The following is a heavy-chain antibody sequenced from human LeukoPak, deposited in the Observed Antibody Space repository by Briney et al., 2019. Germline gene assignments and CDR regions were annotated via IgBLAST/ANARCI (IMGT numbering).Heavy chain of an antibody. CDR1: GYTFTGYY. Sequence: ASVKVSCKASGYTFTGYYMHWVRQAPGQGLEWMGWINPNSGGTNYAQKFQGRVTMTRDTSISTAYVELSRLRSDDTAVYYCARGTPAPWYYYDSSGYSTPDYWGQGTLVTVSS. J-gene: IGHJ4*02. D-gene: IGHD3-22*01. V-gene: IGHV1-2*02. CDR2: INPNSGGT. CDR3: ARGTPAPWYYYDSSGYSTPDY.